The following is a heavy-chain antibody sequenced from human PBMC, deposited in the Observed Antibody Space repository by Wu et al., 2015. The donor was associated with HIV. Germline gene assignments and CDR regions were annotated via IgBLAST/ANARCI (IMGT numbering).Heavy chain of an antibody. Sequence: QVQLVQSGAEVKKPGSSVKVSCKASGGTFSSYAISWVRQAPGQGLEWMGGIIPIFGTANYAQKFQGRVTITTDESTSTAYMELSSLRSEDTAVYYXARDQGRVGASDSDYYYYYGMDVWGQGTTVTVSS. CDR2: IIPIFGTA. CDR3: ARDQGRVGASDSDYYYYYGMDV. D-gene: IGHD1-26*01. CDR1: GGTFSSYA. J-gene: IGHJ6*02. V-gene: IGHV1-69*01.